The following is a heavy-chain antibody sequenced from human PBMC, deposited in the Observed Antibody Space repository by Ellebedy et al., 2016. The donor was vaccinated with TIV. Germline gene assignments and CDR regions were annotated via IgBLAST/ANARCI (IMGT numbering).Heavy chain of an antibody. CDR1: SYIFTNYG. D-gene: IGHD3-10*01. Sequence: ASVKVSXKASSYIFTNYGIGWVRQAPGQGLEWTGWISAYNGNTNYAQKFQGRVTMTTDTSTSTAYMELRSLRSDDTAVYYCARHKNMLRGVTILPSWFDPWGQGTLVTVSS. J-gene: IGHJ5*02. CDR2: ISAYNGNT. CDR3: ARHKNMLRGVTILPSWFDP. V-gene: IGHV1-18*01.